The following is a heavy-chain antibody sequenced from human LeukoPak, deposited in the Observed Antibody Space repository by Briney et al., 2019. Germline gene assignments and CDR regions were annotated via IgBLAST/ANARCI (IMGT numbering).Heavy chain of an antibody. Sequence: PGGSLRLSCAASGFTFSDYYMSWIRQAPGKGLEWVANIKQDGSEKYYVDSVKGRFTISRDNAKNSLYLQMNSLRAEDTAVYYCARAYGSGSTSCYPFDNWGQGTLVTVSS. CDR3: ARAYGSGSTSCYPFDN. D-gene: IGHD2-2*01. CDR2: IKQDGSEK. J-gene: IGHJ4*02. V-gene: IGHV3-7*01. CDR1: GFTFSDYY.